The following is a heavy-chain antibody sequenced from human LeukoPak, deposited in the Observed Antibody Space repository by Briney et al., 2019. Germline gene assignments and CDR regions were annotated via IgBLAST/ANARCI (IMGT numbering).Heavy chain of an antibody. CDR1: GYSFTSYW. J-gene: IGHJ3*02. D-gene: IGHD3-10*01. V-gene: IGHV5-51*01. Sequence: GESLKISCKGSGYSFTSYWIGWVRQMPGKGLEWMGIIYPVDSATRYSPSFQGQVTISADKSISTDYLQWSSLKASDTAMYYCATRGGLWFGESTVAFDIWGQGTMVTVSS. CDR2: IYPVDSAT. CDR3: ATRGGLWFGESTVAFDI.